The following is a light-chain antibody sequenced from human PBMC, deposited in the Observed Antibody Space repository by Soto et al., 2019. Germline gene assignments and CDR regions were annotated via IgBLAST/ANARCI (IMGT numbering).Light chain of an antibody. CDR1: SSNIGRNT. CDR2: NNN. Sequence: QSVLTQPPSASGTXXQRVTXXCSGSSSNIGRNTVNWYQQLPGTAPKLLIYNNNQRPSGVPDRFSGSKSGTSASLAISGLQSEDEADYYCAAWDDSLNGVVFGGGTKLTVL. CDR3: AAWDDSLNGVV. J-gene: IGLJ2*01. V-gene: IGLV1-44*01.